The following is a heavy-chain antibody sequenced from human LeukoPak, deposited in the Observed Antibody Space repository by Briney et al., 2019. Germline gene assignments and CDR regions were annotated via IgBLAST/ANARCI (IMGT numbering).Heavy chain of an antibody. CDR2: IYHSGST. V-gene: IGHV4-4*02. D-gene: IGHD3-10*01. CDR3: ARGNYYGSGSYEYYFDY. J-gene: IGHJ4*02. CDR1: GGSISSSNW. Sequence: SETLSLTCAVSGGSISSSNWWSWVRQPPGKGLEWIGEIYHSGSTNYNPSLKSRVTISVDKSKNQFSLKLSSVTAADTAVYYCARGNYYGSGSYEYYFDYWGQGTLVTVSS.